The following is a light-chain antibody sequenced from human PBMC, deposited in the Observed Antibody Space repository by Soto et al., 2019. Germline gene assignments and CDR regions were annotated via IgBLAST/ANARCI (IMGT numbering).Light chain of an antibody. V-gene: IGLV2-14*03. J-gene: IGLJ1*01. Sequence: QSALTQPASVSGSPGQSITIFCTGTSSDIGIYNFVSWYQQHPGNAPKLMIYNVYSRPSGVSSRFSGSKSGNTASLTISWLQAEDEADYYCNSYTSASTYVFGTGTKLTVL. CDR1: SSDIGIYNF. CDR2: NVY. CDR3: NSYTSASTYV.